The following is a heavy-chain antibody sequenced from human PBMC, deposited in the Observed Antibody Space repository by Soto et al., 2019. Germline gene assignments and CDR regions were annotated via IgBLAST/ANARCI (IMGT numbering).Heavy chain of an antibody. V-gene: IGHV3-21*01. CDR3: ASRYCSGGSCYGAYWFDP. Sequence: GESLRLSCAASGFTFSSYSMNWVRQAPGKGLEWVSSISSSSSYIYYADSVKGRFTISRDNAKNSLYLQMNSLRAEDTAVYYCASRYCSGGSCYGAYWFDPWGQGTLVTVSS. CDR2: ISSSSSYI. D-gene: IGHD2-15*01. J-gene: IGHJ5*02. CDR1: GFTFSSYS.